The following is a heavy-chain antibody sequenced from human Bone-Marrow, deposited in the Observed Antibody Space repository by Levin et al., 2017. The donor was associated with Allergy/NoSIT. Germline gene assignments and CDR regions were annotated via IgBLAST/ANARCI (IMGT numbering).Heavy chain of an antibody. CDR1: GISFRDTW. Sequence: GGSLRLSCVTYGISFRDTWMNWVRQAPGKGLEWVGRIKSRIDGETRDYAAPVRGRFTVSRDDSRNTLYLQMDSLTVEDSAVYYCVKVDGPRSRDFWGQGTLVRVSS. V-gene: IGHV3-15*01. CDR3: VKVDGPRSRDF. J-gene: IGHJ4*02. CDR2: IKSRIDGETR.